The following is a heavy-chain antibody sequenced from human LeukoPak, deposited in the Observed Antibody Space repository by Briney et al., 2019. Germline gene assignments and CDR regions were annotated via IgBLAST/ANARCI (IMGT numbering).Heavy chain of an antibody. CDR2: ISSNGGST. CDR3: VKGMEDYDILTGVLDV. CDR1: GFTFSSYA. J-gene: IGHJ6*02. Sequence: PGGSLRLSCSASGFTFSSYATHWVRQAPGKGLEYVSAISSNGGSTYYADSVKGRFTISRDNSKNTLYLQMSSLRAEDTAVYYCVKGMEDYDILTGVLDVWGQGTTVTVSS. V-gene: IGHV3-64D*06. D-gene: IGHD3-9*01.